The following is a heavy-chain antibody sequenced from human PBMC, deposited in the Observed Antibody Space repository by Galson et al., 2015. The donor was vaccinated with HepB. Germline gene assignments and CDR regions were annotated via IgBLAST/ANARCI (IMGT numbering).Heavy chain of an antibody. Sequence: SLRLSCAASGFDFTGSWMHWVRQAPGKGLVWVSHIDVDGSRTTYADSVKDRFTISRDNAKNTVFLQMNSLTVDDTAVYYCARSRLAASGPAYSYYPLDVWGQGTTVIVSS. CDR2: IDVDGSRT. J-gene: IGHJ6*02. CDR1: GFDFTGSW. D-gene: IGHD6-13*01. V-gene: IGHV3-74*01. CDR3: ARSRLAASGPAYSYYPLDV.